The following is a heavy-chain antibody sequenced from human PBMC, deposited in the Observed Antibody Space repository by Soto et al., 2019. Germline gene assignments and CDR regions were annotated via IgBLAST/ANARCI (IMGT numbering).Heavy chain of an antibody. D-gene: IGHD6-25*01. CDR2: IIPIFGTA. Sequence: SVKVSCKASGGTFSSYAISWVRQAPGQGLEWMGGIIPIFGTANYAQKFQGRVTITADESTSTAYMELSSLRSEDTAVYYCARRDVAASYGMDVWGRGTTVTVSS. CDR1: GGTFSSYA. V-gene: IGHV1-69*13. J-gene: IGHJ6*02. CDR3: ARRDVAASYGMDV.